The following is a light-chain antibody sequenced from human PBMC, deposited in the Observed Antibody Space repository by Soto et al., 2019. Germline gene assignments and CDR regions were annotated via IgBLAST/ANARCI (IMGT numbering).Light chain of an antibody. CDR1: QSVSSSY. CDR3: QQYGSSPT. Sequence: EILFTQSPGTLSLSPGERATLSCRASQSVSSSYLAWYQQKPGQAPRLLIYGASSRATGIPDRFSGSGSGTDFTLTISRLEPEDFAVYYCQQYGSSPTFGGGTKVDIK. J-gene: IGKJ4*01. CDR2: GAS. V-gene: IGKV3-20*01.